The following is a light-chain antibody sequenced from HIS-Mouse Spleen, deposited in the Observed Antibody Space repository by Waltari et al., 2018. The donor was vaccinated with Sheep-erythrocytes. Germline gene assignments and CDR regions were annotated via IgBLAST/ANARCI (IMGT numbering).Light chain of an antibody. CDR2: KAS. V-gene: IGKV1-5*03. CDR3: QQYNSSLT. Sequence: IQMTQSPPTLSAYVGDRITLTCRASQSISSWLAWYQQKPGKAPKHLIYKASSLESGVTSRFSGSGSGTEFTLTISSLQPDDFATYYCQQYNSSLTFGPGTKVDIK. J-gene: IGKJ3*01. CDR1: QSISSW.